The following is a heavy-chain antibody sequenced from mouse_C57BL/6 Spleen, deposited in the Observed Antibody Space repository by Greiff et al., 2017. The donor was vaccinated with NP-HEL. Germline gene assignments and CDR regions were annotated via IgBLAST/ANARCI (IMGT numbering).Heavy chain of an antibody. CDR2: IDPSDSYT. Sequence: QVQLQQPGAELVMPGASVKLSCKASGYTFTSYWMHWVKQRPGQGLEWIGEIDPSDSYTNYNQKFKGKSTLTVDKSSSTAYMQLSSLTSEDSAVYYCARGGGSSGTDYFDYWGQGTTLTVSS. V-gene: IGHV1-69*01. CDR1: GYTFTSYW. CDR3: ARGGGSSGTDYFDY. D-gene: IGHD3-2*02. J-gene: IGHJ2*01.